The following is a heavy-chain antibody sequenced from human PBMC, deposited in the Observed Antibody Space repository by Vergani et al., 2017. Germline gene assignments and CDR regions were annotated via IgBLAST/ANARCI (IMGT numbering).Heavy chain of an antibody. J-gene: IGHJ6*03. Sequence: QLQLQESGPGLVNPSETLSLTCTVSGGSISSSSYYWGWIRQPPGKGLEWIGSIYYSGSTYYNPPRKCGGTISVDTSKNQFSLKLSSVTAADTAVYYCARHLSSSKLGNYYMDVWGKGTTVTVSS. CDR3: ARHLSSSKLGNYYMDV. D-gene: IGHD7-27*01. V-gene: IGHV4-39*01. CDR1: GGSISSSSYY. CDR2: IYYSGST.